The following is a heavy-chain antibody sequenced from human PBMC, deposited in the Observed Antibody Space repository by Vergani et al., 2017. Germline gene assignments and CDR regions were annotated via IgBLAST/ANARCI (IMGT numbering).Heavy chain of an antibody. V-gene: IGHV3-11*01. D-gene: IGHD2-2*01. J-gene: IGHJ4*02. CDR1: GFTFSDYY. CDR3: ARGDIIIVPDAEVLDY. CDR2: ISSSGGIK. Sequence: QVQLVESGGGLVKPGGSLRLSCAASGFTFSDYYMNWIRQAPGKGLEWVSYISSSGGIKYYAASVKGRFTISRDNVKDSLYLQMNSLSAEDTAVYYCARGDIIIVPDAEVLDYWGQGTLVTVSS.